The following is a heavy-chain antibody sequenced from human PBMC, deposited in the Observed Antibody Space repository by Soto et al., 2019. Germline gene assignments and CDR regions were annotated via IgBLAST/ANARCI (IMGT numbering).Heavy chain of an antibody. CDR3: ERDGCGDSGYSYDS. Sequence: PSETLPLTCTVSGDSSTRSCWSWIRQPPGKGLEWICYISYSGTTNYNPSLERRVTISLDTSKTQFSLKLSSVTAADTAVYYCERDGCGDSGYSYDSWGQGTLVTVSS. CDR1: GDSSTRSC. V-gene: IGHV4-59*01. D-gene: IGHD5-12*01. J-gene: IGHJ4*02. CDR2: ISYSGTT.